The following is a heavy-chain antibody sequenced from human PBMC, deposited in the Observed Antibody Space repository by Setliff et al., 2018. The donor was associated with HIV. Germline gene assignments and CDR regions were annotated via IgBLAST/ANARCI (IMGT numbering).Heavy chain of an antibody. J-gene: IGHJ6*02. V-gene: IGHV4-39*01. CDR1: GDSIDSSYYY. CDR3: ARSYCGGGLCFRGLDL. Sequence: PSETLSLTCKVSGDSIDSSYYYWAWIRQPPGRGLEWIGTVFNSGSTHYTPSLRGRVTISVDTSKDQFSLKLISVTAADPAVYYCARSYCGGGLCFRGLDLWGQGTTVTVSS. D-gene: IGHD2-21*01. CDR2: VFNSGST.